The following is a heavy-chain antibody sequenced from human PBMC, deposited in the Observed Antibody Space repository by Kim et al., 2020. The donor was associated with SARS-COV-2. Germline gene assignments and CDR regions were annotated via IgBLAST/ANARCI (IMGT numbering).Heavy chain of an antibody. CDR3: ARGRYSGSRHVNVDI. D-gene: IGHD1-26*01. J-gene: IGHJ3*02. Sequence: DTGKGRFTISRDNAKNSLYLQMNRLRAEETAVYYCARGRYSGSRHVNVDIWGQGTMVTVSS. V-gene: IGHV3-21*01.